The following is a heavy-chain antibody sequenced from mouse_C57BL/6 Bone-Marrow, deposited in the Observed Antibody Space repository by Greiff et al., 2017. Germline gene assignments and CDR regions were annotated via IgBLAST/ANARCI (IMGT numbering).Heavy chain of an antibody. J-gene: IGHJ1*03. CDR2: IHPNSGST. Sequence: LQLQQPGAELVKPGASVKLSCKASGYTFTSYWMHWVKQRPGQGLEWIGMIHPNSGSTNYNEKFKSKATLAVDKSSSTAYKQLSSLTSEDSAVYYCARRRGQWGYFDVWGTGTTVTVSS. CDR1: GYTFTSYW. CDR3: ARRRGQWGYFDV. V-gene: IGHV1-64*01.